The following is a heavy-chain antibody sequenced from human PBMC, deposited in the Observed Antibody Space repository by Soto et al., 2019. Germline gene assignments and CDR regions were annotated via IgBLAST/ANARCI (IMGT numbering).Heavy chain of an antibody. D-gene: IGHD3-22*01. CDR2: IIPIFGTA. CDR3: ARDLEGLYYYDSSGS. V-gene: IGHV1-69*13. CDR1: GGTFSSYA. Sequence: SVKVSCKASGGTFSSYAISWVRQAPGQGLEWMGGIIPIFGTANYAQKFQGRVTITADESTSTAYMELSSLRSEDTAVYYCARDLEGLYYYDSSGSWGQGTMVTVS. J-gene: IGHJ3*01.